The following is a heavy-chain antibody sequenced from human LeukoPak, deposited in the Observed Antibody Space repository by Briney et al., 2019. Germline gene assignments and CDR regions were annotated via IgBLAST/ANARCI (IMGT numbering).Heavy chain of an antibody. D-gene: IGHD3-3*01. V-gene: IGHV3-21*01. CDR3: ARDLKPHYDFWTHAFDI. Sequence: KPGGSLRLSCAASGFTFSSYSMNWVRQAPGKGLEWVSSISSSSSYIYYADSVKGRFTISRDNAKNSLYLQMNSLRAEDTAVYYCARDLKPHYDFWTHAFDIWGQGTMVTVSS. CDR1: GFTFSSYS. J-gene: IGHJ3*02. CDR2: ISSSSSYI.